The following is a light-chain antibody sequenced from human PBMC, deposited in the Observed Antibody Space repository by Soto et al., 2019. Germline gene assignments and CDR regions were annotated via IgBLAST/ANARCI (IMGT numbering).Light chain of an antibody. CDR3: QQYHEWPLT. J-gene: IGKJ4*01. CDR1: QSVSSY. V-gene: IGKV3-15*01. CDR2: DAS. Sequence: EIVLTQSPATLSLSPGERATLSCRASQSVSSYLAWYQQKPGQAPRLLIYDASTRVTGIPARFSGSGSGTEFILTISSLQSEDFAVYYCQQYHEWPLTFGGGTKVDIK.